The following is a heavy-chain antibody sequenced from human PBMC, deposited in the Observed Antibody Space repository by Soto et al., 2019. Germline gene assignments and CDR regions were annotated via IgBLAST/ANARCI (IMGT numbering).Heavy chain of an antibody. V-gene: IGHV1-18*04. CDR1: GYTFTSYG. D-gene: IGHD3-9*01. CDR3: AGGLLYYDILPGFTGVLVFDI. Sequence: ASVKVSCKYSGYTFTSYGIIWVRQAPGQGLEWMGWISAYNGNTNYAQKLQGRVTMTTDTSTSTAYMELRSLRSDDTAVYYCAGGLLYYDILPGFTGVLVFDIWGKGTMVPVS. CDR2: ISAYNGNT. J-gene: IGHJ3*02.